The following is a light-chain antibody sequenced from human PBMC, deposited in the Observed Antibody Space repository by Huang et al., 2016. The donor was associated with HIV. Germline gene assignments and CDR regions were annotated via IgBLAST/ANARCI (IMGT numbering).Light chain of an antibody. V-gene: IGKV1-39*01. CDR1: EHIRKY. J-gene: IGKJ1*01. CDR2: AAS. Sequence: IQMTQSPSSLSAFVGDKVTITCRASEHIRKYLNWYQQKPGKAPNLLLYAASSLQSGVPSRFSGSGTGTDFNLTINSLQPEDYATYFCQQSYNAPRTFGQGTKVEIK. CDR3: QQSYNAPRT.